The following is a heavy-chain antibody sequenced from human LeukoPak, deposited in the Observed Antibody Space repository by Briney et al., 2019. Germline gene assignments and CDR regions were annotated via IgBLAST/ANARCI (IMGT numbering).Heavy chain of an antibody. CDR3: ARGDGTYFDY. J-gene: IGHJ4*02. CDR2: ISYDGSNK. CDR1: GFTFSSYA. V-gene: IGHV3-30-3*01. D-gene: IGHD5-24*01. Sequence: GGSLRLSCAASGFTFSSYAMHWVRQAPGKGLEWVAVISYDGSNKYYADSVKGRFTISRDNSKNTLYLQMNSLRAEDTAVYYYARGDGTYFDYWGQGTLVIVSS.